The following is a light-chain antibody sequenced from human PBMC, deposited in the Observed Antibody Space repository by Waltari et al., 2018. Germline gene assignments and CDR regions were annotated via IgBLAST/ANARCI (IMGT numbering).Light chain of an antibody. CDR1: TGPVASGHY. CDR3: LLHFGGDQLV. CDR2: IST. Sequence: QTVVTQEPSLTVSPGGTVTLTCTSSTGPVASGHYPSWFQQMPGQAPRALIFISTFKYSWTPARFSGSLLGGKAALTLSSVQPEDEADYYCLLHFGGDQLVFGGGTRLTVL. J-gene: IGLJ3*02. V-gene: IGLV7-43*01.